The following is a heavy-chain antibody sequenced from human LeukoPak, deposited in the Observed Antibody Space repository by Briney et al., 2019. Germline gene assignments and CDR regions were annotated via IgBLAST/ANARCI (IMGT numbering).Heavy chain of an antibody. J-gene: IGHJ4*02. CDR1: GFTFSSYG. CDR2: IRYDGSNK. Sequence: PGGSLRLSCAASGFTFSSYGMHWVRQAPGKGPEWAAFIRYDGSNKYYADSVKGRFTISRDNSKNTLYLQMNSLRAEDTAVYYCAKSLFYSYSSSWYPGYWGQGTLVTVSS. D-gene: IGHD6-13*01. V-gene: IGHV3-30*02. CDR3: AKSLFYSYSSSWYPGY.